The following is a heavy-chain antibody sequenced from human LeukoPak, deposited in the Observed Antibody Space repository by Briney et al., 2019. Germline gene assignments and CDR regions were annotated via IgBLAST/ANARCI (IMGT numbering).Heavy chain of an antibody. CDR1: GFTFTSYG. CDR3: ASSDDYGGNSGIANY. Sequence: ASVKVSCKASGFTFTSYGFSWVRQAPGQGLEWMGWISAYNGNTKYAQKLQGRVTMTTDTSTSTAYMELRSLRSDDTAVHYCASSDDYGGNSGIANYWGQGTLVTVSS. J-gene: IGHJ4*02. CDR2: ISAYNGNT. V-gene: IGHV1-18*01. D-gene: IGHD4-23*01.